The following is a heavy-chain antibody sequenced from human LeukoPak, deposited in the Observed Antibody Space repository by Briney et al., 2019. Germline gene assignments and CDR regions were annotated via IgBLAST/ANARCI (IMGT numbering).Heavy chain of an antibody. D-gene: IGHD1-26*01. CDR1: GFTFSSYS. CDR2: ISSSSSTI. Sequence: GGSLRLSCAASGFTFSSYSMNWVRQAPGKGLVWVSYISSSSSTIYYADSVKGRFTISRDNAKNSLYLQMNSLRAEDTAVYYCARGRSIVGATGGYWGQGTLVTVSS. CDR3: ARGRSIVGATGGY. V-gene: IGHV3-48*01. J-gene: IGHJ4*02.